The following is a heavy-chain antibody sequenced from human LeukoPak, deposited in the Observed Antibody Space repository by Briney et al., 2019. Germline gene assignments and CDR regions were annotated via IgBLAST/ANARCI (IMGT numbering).Heavy chain of an antibody. CDR1: GGTFSSYA. J-gene: IGHJ1*01. CDR2: ITPMFGTA. CDR3: ARDSSDFRSLIPH. D-gene: IGHD3-3*01. Sequence: SVKVSCKASGGTFSSYAISWVRQAPGQGPEWMGGITPMFGTAKYAQKFQGRVTITADESTSTAYMELSGLRSEDTAVYYCARDSSDFRSLIPHWGQGTLVTVSS. V-gene: IGHV1-69*13.